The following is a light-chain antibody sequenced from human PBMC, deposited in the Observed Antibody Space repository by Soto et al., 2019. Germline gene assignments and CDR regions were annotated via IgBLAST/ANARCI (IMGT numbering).Light chain of an antibody. CDR1: SSNIGANHG. V-gene: IGLV1-40*01. J-gene: IGLJ1*01. Sequence: QSVLTQPPSLSGAPGQRVTMSCTGSSSNIGANHGVHWYQQVPGTAPKLLIYDNNNRPSGVPDRFSGSKSGTSASLAITGLQADDEADYYCQSYDSSLSRRVFGTGTQVTVL. CDR3: QSYDSSLSRRV. CDR2: DNN.